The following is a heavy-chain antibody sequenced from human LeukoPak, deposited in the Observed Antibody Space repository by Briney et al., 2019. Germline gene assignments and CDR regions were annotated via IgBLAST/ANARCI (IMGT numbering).Heavy chain of an antibody. CDR3: ASSGWYSTPKWFDP. Sequence: GGSLRLSCAASGFTFSRSWMHWVRQAPGKGLEWVASIKEDGSEKYYVDSVKGRFTISRDNAKNSLYLQMNSLRAEDTAMYYCASSGWYSTPKWFDPWGQGTLVIVSS. CDR1: GFTFSRSW. CDR2: IKEDGSEK. J-gene: IGHJ5*02. D-gene: IGHD6-19*01. V-gene: IGHV3-7*01.